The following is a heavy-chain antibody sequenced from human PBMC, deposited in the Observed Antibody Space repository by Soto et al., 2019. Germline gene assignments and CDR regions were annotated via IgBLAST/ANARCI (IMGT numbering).Heavy chain of an antibody. V-gene: IGHV1-2*04. CDR3: ARATVGATGYYFDY. Sequence: QVQLVQSGAEVKKPGASVKVSCKASGYTFTGYYMHWVRQAPGQGLEWMGWINPNSGGTNYAQKFQGWVTMTRDTSISTAYMELSRLRADDTAVYYCARATVGATGYYFDYWGQGTLVTVSS. CDR2: INPNSGGT. CDR1: GYTFTGYY. J-gene: IGHJ4*02. D-gene: IGHD1-26*01.